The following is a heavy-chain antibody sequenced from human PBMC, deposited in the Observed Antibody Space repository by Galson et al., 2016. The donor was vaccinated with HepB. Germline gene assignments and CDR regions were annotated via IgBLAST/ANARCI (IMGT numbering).Heavy chain of an antibody. Sequence: SLRLSCAASGFSFSKYSLTWVRQAPGKGLEWVANIKQDGSEKYYAESVKGRFTIFRDNAKKSLYLQMNSLRADDTAVYYCTRSVFSGYEPWAWGPKSKDYYYGMDVWGQGTTVTVSS. CDR1: GFSFSKYS. V-gene: IGHV3-7*01. CDR2: IKQDGSEK. CDR3: TRSVFSGYEPWAWGPKSKDYYYGMDV. J-gene: IGHJ6*02. D-gene: IGHD5-12*01.